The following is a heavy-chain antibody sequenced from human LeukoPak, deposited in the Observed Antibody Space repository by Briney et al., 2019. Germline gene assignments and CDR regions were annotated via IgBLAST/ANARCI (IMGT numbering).Heavy chain of an antibody. Sequence: SETLSLTCTVSGGSISSSSYYWGWIRQPPGRGLEWIGSIYYSGSTYYNPSLKSRVTISVDTSKNQFSLKLSSVTAADTAVYYCARVDIVATIPLSDAFDIWGQGTMVTVSS. V-gene: IGHV4-39*01. D-gene: IGHD5-12*01. J-gene: IGHJ3*02. CDR1: GGSISSSSYY. CDR3: ARVDIVATIPLSDAFDI. CDR2: IYYSGST.